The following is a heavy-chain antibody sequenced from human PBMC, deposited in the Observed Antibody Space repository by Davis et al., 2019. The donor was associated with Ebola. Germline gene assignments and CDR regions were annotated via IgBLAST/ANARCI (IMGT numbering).Heavy chain of an antibody. CDR1: GYTFTSYG. D-gene: IGHD1-26*01. CDR3: ARTSIVGTTTTASDI. Sequence: AASVKVSCKASGYTFTSYGISWVRQAPGQGLEWMGWISGYNGNAYYAQSLQGRVTMTTDTSTGTAYMELRSLRSDDTAVYFCARTSIVGTTTTASDIWGQGTMVTVSS. CDR2: ISGYNGNA. V-gene: IGHV1-18*01. J-gene: IGHJ3*02.